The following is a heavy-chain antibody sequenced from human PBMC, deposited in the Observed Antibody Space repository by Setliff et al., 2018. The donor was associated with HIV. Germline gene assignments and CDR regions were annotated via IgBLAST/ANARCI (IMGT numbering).Heavy chain of an antibody. V-gene: IGHV1-3*01. J-gene: IGHJ4*02. CDR3: TTCTAWYPGIFDY. D-gene: IGHD6-13*01. CDR2: INAGNGNT. CDR1: GYTFTSYA. Sequence: ASVKVSCKASGYTFTSYAMHWVRQAPGQRLEWMGWINAGNGNTKYSQKFQGRVTITRDTSASTAYMELSSLRPEDTAVYYCTTCTAWYPGIFDYWGQGTLVTVSS.